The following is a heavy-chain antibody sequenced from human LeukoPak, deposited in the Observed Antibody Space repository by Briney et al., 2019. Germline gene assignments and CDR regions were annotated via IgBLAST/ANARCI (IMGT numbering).Heavy chain of an antibody. J-gene: IGHJ3*01. CDR1: GFTFSSYW. CDR3: AGRRISLFGFFLGSGTFDL. CDR2: VKQDGSEK. D-gene: IGHD3-3*01. V-gene: IGHV3-7*03. Sequence: PGGSLRLSCAASGFTFSSYWMSWVRQAPGKGLEWVANVKQDGSEKYYVDSVKGRFTISRDNAKNSLYLQMSSLQASDTGIYYCAGRRISLFGFFLGSGTFDLWGQGTLVTVSS.